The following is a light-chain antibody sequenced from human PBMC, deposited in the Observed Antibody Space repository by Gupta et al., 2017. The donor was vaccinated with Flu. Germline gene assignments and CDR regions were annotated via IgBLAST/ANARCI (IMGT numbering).Light chain of an antibody. CDR2: DDS. Sequence: SYVLTQPPSVSVPPGRTARITCGGNNIGSKSVHWYQQKPGQAPVLVVYDDSDRPSGIPERFSGSNSGNTATLSISRVEDGDEADYYCQVWDSSSDHPGVFGGGTKLTVL. CDR3: QVWDSSSDHPGV. CDR1: NIGSKS. V-gene: IGLV3-21*02. J-gene: IGLJ3*02.